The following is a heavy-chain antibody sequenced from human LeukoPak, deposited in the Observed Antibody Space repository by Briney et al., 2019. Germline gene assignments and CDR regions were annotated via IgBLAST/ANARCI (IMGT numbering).Heavy chain of an antibody. D-gene: IGHD3-3*01. J-gene: IGHJ3*02. CDR1: GYSFTGYY. CDR3: ARVWRVVTRAFGI. Sequence: ASVKVSCKASGYSFTGYYIHWVRQSPGQGPEWMGWINPNSGGSKYAQKFQGRITLTRDTSISTAYMELTSLRSDDTAVYYCARVWRVVTRAFGIWGQGTMVTVSS. CDR2: INPNSGGS. V-gene: IGHV1-2*02.